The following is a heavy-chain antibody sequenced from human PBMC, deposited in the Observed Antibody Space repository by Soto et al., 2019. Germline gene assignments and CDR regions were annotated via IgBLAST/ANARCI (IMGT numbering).Heavy chain of an antibody. CDR2: IIPIFGTV. CDR1: GGTFSSYA. J-gene: IGHJ2*01. Sequence: QVQLVQSGAEVKKPGSSVKVSCKASGGTFSSYAISWVRQAPGQGLEWMGGIIPIFGTVNYAQKFQGRVTITADESTITAYMELSSLISEDTAVYYCARGNQRWLQLWYFDLWGRGSLVTFSS. V-gene: IGHV1-69*12. D-gene: IGHD5-12*01. CDR3: ARGNQRWLQLWYFDL.